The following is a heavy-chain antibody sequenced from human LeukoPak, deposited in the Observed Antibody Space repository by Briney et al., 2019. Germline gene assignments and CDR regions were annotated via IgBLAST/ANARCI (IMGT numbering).Heavy chain of an antibody. CDR3: ARDRVVVAATLFGLTIQNQTPIDY. J-gene: IGHJ4*02. CDR1: GYTFTSYG. CDR2: ISAYNGNT. D-gene: IGHD2-15*01. V-gene: IGHV1-18*01. Sequence: GASVKVSCKASGYTFTSYGISWVRQAPGQGLEWMGWISAYNGNTNYAQKLQGRVTMTTDTSTSTAYMELRSLRSDDTAVYYCARDRVVVAATLFGLTIQNQTPIDYWGQGTLVTVSS.